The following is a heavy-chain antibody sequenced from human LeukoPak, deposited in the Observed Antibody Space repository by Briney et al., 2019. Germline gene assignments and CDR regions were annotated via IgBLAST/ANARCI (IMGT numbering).Heavy chain of an antibody. D-gene: IGHD3-10*01. V-gene: IGHV3-9*01. Sequence: PGGSLRLSCAVSGFSLDDHAMHRVRQAPGKGLEWVSGISWNGGSVDYADSVKGRFIISRDNAKKSLYLQMNSLRREDTALYYCAKDTEFGEPYHGMDVWGQGTTVTVSS. CDR3: AKDTEFGEPYHGMDV. CDR2: ISWNGGSV. J-gene: IGHJ6*02. CDR1: GFSLDDHA.